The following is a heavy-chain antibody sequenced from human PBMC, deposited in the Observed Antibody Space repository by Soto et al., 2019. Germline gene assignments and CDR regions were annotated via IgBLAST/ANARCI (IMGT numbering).Heavy chain of an antibody. V-gene: IGHV1-18*04. CDR2: ISAYNGNS. CDR3: ARVGGSYYFDY. D-gene: IGHD1-26*01. J-gene: IGHJ4*02. Sequence: QVQLVQSGAEVKKPGASVKVSCKASGYIFTSYGISWVRQAPGQGLEWMGWISAYNGNSNYAQKLNGRVTVTTDTSTNTAYMELRSLRSDVTAVYYCARVGGSYYFDYWGQGTLVTVSS. CDR1: GYIFTSYG.